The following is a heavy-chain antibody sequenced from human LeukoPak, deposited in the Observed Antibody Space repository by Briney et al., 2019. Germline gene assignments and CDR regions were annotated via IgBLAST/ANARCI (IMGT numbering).Heavy chain of an antibody. J-gene: IGHJ4*02. Sequence: PSGTLSLTCAVSGGSISSSNWWSWVRQPPGKGLEWIGEIYHSGSTNYNPSLKSRVTISVDKSKNQFSLKLSSVTAADTAVYYCARDSSGWKPDFFDYWGQGTLVTVSS. CDR1: GGSISSSNW. V-gene: IGHV4-4*02. D-gene: IGHD6-19*01. CDR3: ARDSSGWKPDFFDY. CDR2: IYHSGST.